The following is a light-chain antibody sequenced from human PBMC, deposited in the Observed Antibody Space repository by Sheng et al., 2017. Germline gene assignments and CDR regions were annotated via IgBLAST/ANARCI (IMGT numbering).Light chain of an antibody. CDR3: QQIYVTVWT. CDR1: QSISSW. CDR2: AAS. Sequence: DIKMTQSPSTLSASVGDRVTITCRASQSISSWLAWYQQKPGRAPKLLIYAASSLQSGVPSRFSGSGSGTDFTLTITSLQAGDVALYFWQQIYVTVWTFGQGTKAQVK. V-gene: IGKV1-5*01. J-gene: IGKJ1*01.